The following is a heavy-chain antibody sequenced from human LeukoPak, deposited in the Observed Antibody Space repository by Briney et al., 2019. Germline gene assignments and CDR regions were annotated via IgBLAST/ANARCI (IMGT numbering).Heavy chain of an antibody. CDR3: ARRINYFDF. J-gene: IGHJ4*02. D-gene: IGHD2-15*01. V-gene: IGHV4-59*08. Sequence: PSETLSLTCTVSGDSITSYYWSWIRQPPGKGLEWIGYIYYSGITNYNPSLKNRVTTSVDTSKNQFSLKLSSVTAADTAVYFCARRINYFDFWGQGILVTVSS. CDR1: GDSITSYY. CDR2: IYYSGIT.